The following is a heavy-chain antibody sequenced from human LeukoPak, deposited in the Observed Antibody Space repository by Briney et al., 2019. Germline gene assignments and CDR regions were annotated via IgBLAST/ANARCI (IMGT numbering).Heavy chain of an antibody. CDR1: GGTFSSYA. D-gene: IGHD3-10*01. CDR2: IIPILGIA. CDR3: ARPALYGPEYYFDY. V-gene: IGHV1-69*04. Sequence: SVKVSCKASGGTFSSYAISWVRQAPGQGLEWMGRIIPILGIANYAQKFQGRVTITADKSTSTAYMELSSLRSEDTAVYYCARPALYGPEYYFDYWGQGTLVTVSS. J-gene: IGHJ4*02.